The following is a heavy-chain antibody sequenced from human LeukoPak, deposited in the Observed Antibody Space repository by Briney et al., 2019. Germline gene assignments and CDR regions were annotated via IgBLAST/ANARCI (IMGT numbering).Heavy chain of an antibody. CDR1: GFTFSNYA. J-gene: IGHJ4*02. D-gene: IGHD3-22*01. Sequence: PGGSLRLSCAASGFTFSNYAMSWVRQAPGKGLEWVSGISGSSGSTYYADSVKGRFTISRDNSKNTLYLQMNSLRVEDTAIYYCAKVRYDSSGYQSPYFDYWGQGTLVTVSS. CDR2: ISGSSGST. V-gene: IGHV3-23*01. CDR3: AKVRYDSSGYQSPYFDY.